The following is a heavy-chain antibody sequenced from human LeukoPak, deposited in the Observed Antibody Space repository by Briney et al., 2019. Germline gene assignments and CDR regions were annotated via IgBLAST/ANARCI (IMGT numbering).Heavy chain of an antibody. J-gene: IGHJ4*02. D-gene: IGHD3-10*01. Sequence: ASVTVSCKASGYTFTSYYMHWVRQAPGQGLEWMGWISPYNDNKKFLQKLQDRVTMTTDTSTSTAYMELRSLTSDDTAIYYCAREESIGSYQFLHDYWGQGTLVTVSS. CDR2: ISPYNDNK. CDR3: AREESIGSYQFLHDY. CDR1: GYTFTSYY. V-gene: IGHV1-18*04.